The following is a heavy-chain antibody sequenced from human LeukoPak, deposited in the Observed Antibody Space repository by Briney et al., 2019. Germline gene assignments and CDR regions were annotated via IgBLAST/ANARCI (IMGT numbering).Heavy chain of an antibody. J-gene: IGHJ4*02. CDR3: ARGYSPTLRTTGNDY. CDR2: MNPYSGNT. V-gene: IGHV1-8*01. CDR1: GYTFSSHD. D-gene: IGHD1-1*01. Sequence: ASVKVSCKASGYTFSSHDINWVRQATGQGFEWMGWMNPYSGNTGYAQKFQGRVTMTRDTSINTAYLEFYSLRSEDTAVYYCARGYSPTLRTTGNDYWGQGTLVTVSS.